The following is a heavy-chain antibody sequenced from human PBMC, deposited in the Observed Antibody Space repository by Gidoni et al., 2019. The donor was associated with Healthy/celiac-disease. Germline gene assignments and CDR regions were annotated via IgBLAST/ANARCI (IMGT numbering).Heavy chain of an antibody. CDR2: ISGSGGST. V-gene: IGHV3-23*01. J-gene: IGHJ4*02. CDR1: GFTFSSYA. Sequence: EVQLLESGGGLVQPGGSLRLSCAASGFTFSSYAMSWVRQAPGKGLEWVSAISGSGGSTYYADSVKGRFTISRDNSKNTLYLQMNSLRAEDTAVYYCATGFTMIVFLPYWGQGTLVTVSS. CDR3: ATGFTMIVFLPY. D-gene: IGHD3-22*01.